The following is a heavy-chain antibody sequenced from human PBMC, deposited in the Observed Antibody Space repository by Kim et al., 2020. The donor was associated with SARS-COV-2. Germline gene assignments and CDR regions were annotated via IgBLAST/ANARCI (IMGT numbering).Heavy chain of an antibody. CDR3: ARVQYGVGATPVDY. D-gene: IGHD1-26*01. V-gene: IGHV3-48*04. CDR2: ITSSSSTI. CDR1: GFTFSSYS. J-gene: IGHJ4*02. Sequence: GGSLRLSCAASGFTFSSYSMNWVRQAPGKGLEWMSYITSSSSTIYYADSVKGRFTISRDNAKNSLFLQMNSLRAEDTAVYYCARVQYGVGATPVDYWVQG.